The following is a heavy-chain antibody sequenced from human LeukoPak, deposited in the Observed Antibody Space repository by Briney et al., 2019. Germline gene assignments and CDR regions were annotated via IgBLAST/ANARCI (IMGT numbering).Heavy chain of an antibody. CDR1: GFTFSIYA. V-gene: IGHV3-23*01. CDR3: AKGGPTVTTESLDY. J-gene: IGHJ4*02. Sequence: PGGSLRLSCAASGFTFSIYAMSWVRQAPGKGLEWVSAISGSGGSTYYADSVKGRFTISRDNSKNTLYLQMNSLRAEGTAVYYCAKGGPTVTTESLDYWGQGTLVTVSS. D-gene: IGHD4-17*01. CDR2: ISGSGGST.